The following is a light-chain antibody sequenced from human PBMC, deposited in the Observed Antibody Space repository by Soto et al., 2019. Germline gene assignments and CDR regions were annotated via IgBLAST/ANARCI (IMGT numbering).Light chain of an antibody. CDR1: QNIKKF. V-gene: IGKV1-39*01. CDR2: TAS. CDR3: QQAFSAPLT. Sequence: DIQMTQSPTSLSAPVGDSVTITCRASQNIKKFLNWYQQKPGTAPKLLIYTASSVQAGFPSRFSGSGSGTDFILTISNLQPEDFATYSCQQAFSAPLTLGGGTRVEI. J-gene: IGKJ4*01.